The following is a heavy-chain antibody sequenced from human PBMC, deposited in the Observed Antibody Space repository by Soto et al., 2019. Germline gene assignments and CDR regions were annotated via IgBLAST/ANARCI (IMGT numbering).Heavy chain of an antibody. Sequence: SETLSLTCTFSGGTISNSNNYLGWIRQPPGKGLEWIGSIYYSGSTYYNPSLKSRVTISVDTSKNQFSLNLSSVTGADTAVYYCARPSYGSAEFDPWGQGTLVTVSS. CDR3: ARPSYGSAEFDP. J-gene: IGHJ5*02. D-gene: IGHD3-10*01. CDR1: GGTISNSNNY. CDR2: IYYSGST. V-gene: IGHV4-39*01.